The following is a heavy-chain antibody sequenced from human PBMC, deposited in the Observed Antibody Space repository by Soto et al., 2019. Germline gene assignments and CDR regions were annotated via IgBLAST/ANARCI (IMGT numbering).Heavy chain of an antibody. Sequence: GGSLRLSCATSGLTFSNYAMSWVRQAPGGGLERVSSMSGSSSTTYYADSVRGRFTISRDRSKNTLYLQMSSLRAEDTALYYCAKNQERELPRVIDFWGQGTLVTVSS. V-gene: IGHV3-23*01. J-gene: IGHJ4*02. CDR3: AKNQERELPRVIDF. CDR1: GLTFSNYA. D-gene: IGHD1-7*01. CDR2: MSGSSSTT.